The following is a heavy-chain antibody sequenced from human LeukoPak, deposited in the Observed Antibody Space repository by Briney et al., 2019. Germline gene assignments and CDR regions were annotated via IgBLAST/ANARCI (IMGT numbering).Heavy chain of an antibody. V-gene: IGHV4-39*01. CDR1: GGSISSSSYY. J-gene: IGHJ4*02. D-gene: IGHD1-26*01. CDR2: IYYSGST. Sequence: SETLSLTCTVSGGSISSSSYYWGWIRQPPGKGLEWIASIYYSGSTFYNPSLKSRVTISVDTSKNQFSLKLSSVTAADTAVYYCARQGSGRSSDYWGQGTLVTVSS. CDR3: ARQGSGRSSDY.